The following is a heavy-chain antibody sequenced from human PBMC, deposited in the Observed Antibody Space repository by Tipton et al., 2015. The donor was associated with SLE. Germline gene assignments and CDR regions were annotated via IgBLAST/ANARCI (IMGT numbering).Heavy chain of an antibody. Sequence: TLSLTCAVHGGSFSDYFWSWIRQPPGKGLEWIGEINHSGITHYNPSLKSRITMSVDTSKSEFSLKLTSVTAADTAVYYCARAKRIIAVAGTSPYYFDYWGQGTLVTVSS. D-gene: IGHD6-19*01. CDR1: GGSFSDYF. CDR3: ARAKRIIAVAGTSPYYFDY. V-gene: IGHV4-34*10. CDR2: INHSGIT. J-gene: IGHJ4*02.